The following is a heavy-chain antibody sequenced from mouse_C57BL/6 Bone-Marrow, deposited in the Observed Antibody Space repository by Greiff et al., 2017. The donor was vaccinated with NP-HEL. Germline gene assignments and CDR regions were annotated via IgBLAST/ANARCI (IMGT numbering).Heavy chain of an antibody. CDR1: GYTFTSYG. V-gene: IGHV1-81*01. J-gene: IGHJ2*01. D-gene: IGHD1-1*01. CDR3: ARPFITTVVGYFDY. CDR2: IYPRSGNT. Sequence: QVQLQQSGAELARPGASVKLSCKASGYTFTSYGISWVKQRTGQGLEWIGEIYPRSGNTYYNEKFKGKATLTADKSSSTAYMELRSLTSEDSAVYFCARPFITTVVGYFDYWGQGTTLTVSS.